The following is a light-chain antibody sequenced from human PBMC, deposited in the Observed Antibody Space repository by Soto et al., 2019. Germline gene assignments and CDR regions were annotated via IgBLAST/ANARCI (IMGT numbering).Light chain of an antibody. J-gene: IGKJ1*01. V-gene: IGKV1-5*01. Sequence: DIKMTQSPSTLFASVGDRVTITCRASESIRTWLAWYQHKPGKAPKFLIYDASTLESGVPSRFSGSGSGTEFTLTISSLQPDDFATYYCQQYNNYPRTFGQGTKV. CDR1: ESIRTW. CDR3: QQYNNYPRT. CDR2: DAS.